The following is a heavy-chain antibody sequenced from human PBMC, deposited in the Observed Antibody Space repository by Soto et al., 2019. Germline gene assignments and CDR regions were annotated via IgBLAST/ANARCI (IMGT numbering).Heavy chain of an antibody. V-gene: IGHV3-53*01. D-gene: IGHD6-13*01. CDR3: ARGPLYSSSWPYWFDP. CDR2: IYSGGST. J-gene: IGHJ5*02. Sequence: WWSLRLSCAASGFTVSNNYMTWFRQAPGKGLEWVSVIYSGGSTYYADSVKGRFTISRDNSKNTLYLQMNSLRAEDTAVYYCARGPLYSSSWPYWFDPWGQGTLVTVSS. CDR1: GFTVSNNY.